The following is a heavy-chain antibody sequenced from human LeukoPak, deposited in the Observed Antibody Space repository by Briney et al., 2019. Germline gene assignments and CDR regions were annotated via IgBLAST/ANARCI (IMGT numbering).Heavy chain of an antibody. Sequence: SETLSLTCAVYGGSFSDYYWSWIRQPPGKGLEWIGDINHSGSTNYNPSLKSRVTISVDTSNNQFSLKLTSVTAADTAVYYCARGVGYSSGWYAHFDYWGQGTLVTVSS. CDR3: ARGVGYSSGWYAHFDY. CDR1: GGSFSDYY. J-gene: IGHJ4*02. V-gene: IGHV4-34*01. CDR2: INHSGST. D-gene: IGHD6-19*01.